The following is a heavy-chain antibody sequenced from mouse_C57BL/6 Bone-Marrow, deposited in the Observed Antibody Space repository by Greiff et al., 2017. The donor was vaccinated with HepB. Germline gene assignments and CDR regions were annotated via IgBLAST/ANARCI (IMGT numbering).Heavy chain of an antibody. CDR2: IWGVGST. CDR3: ASGYYVREHAMDY. D-gene: IGHD1-1*01. V-gene: IGHV2-6*01. CDR1: GFSLTSYG. J-gene: IGHJ4*01. Sequence: QVQLQQSGPGLVAPSQSLSITCTVSGFSLTSYGVDWVRQSPGKGLEWLGVIWGVGSTKYNTALKSILSISKDNSKSQVFLKMNSLQTDDTAMYYCASGYYVREHAMDYWGQGPSVTVSS.